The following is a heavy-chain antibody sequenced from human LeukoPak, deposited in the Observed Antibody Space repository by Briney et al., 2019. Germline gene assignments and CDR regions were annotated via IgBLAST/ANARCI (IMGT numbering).Heavy chain of an antibody. D-gene: IGHD3-22*01. Sequence: GGSLRLSCAASGFTFSSYAMSWVRQAPGKGLEWVSAISGSGGSTYYADSVKGRFTISRDNSKNTLYLQMNSLRAEDTAVYYCAKEPDYYDSSGYYYGLDYWGQGTLVTVSS. J-gene: IGHJ4*02. CDR1: GFTFSSYA. CDR3: AKEPDYYDSSGYYYGLDY. V-gene: IGHV3-23*01. CDR2: ISGSGGST.